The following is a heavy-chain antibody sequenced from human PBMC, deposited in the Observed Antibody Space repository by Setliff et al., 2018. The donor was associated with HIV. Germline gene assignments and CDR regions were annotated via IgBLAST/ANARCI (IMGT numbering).Heavy chain of an antibody. CDR2: ISSSGSPI. CDR1: GFIFSSYE. V-gene: IGHV3-48*03. Sequence: GGSLRLSCAASGFIFSSYEMNWVRQAPGKGLEWVSYISSSGSPIHYADSVRGRFTISRDNAKKSLYLQMNSLRAEDTAVYYWARPNYYDSSGSFDYWGQGQWSPSPQ. CDR3: ARPNYYDSSGSFDY. D-gene: IGHD3-22*01. J-gene: IGHJ4*02.